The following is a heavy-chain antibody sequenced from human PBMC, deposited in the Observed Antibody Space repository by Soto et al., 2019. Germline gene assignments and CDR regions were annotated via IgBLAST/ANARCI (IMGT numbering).Heavy chain of an antibody. V-gene: IGHV3-15*01. Sequence: GGSLRLSCAASGFTFSNAWMSWVRQAPGKGLEWVGRIKSKTDGGTTDYAAPVKGRFTITRDDSKNTLYLQMNSLKTEDTAVYYCTTEQDIVVVPAAMTNWFDPWGQGTLVTVSS. J-gene: IGHJ5*02. CDR2: IKSKTDGGTT. CDR1: GFTFSNAW. CDR3: TTEQDIVVVPAAMTNWFDP. D-gene: IGHD2-2*01.